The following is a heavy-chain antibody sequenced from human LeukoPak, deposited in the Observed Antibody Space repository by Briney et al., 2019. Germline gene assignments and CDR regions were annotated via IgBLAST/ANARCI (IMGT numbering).Heavy chain of an antibody. CDR1: GFTFSSYS. V-gene: IGHV3-21*01. CDR3: AGDGGGIAAAAGDWFDP. Sequence: GGSLRLSCAASGFTFSSYSMNWVRQAPGKGLEWVSSISSSSSYISYADSVKGRFTISRDNAHNSLYLQMNSLRAEDTAVYYCAGDGGGIAAAAGDWFDPWGQGTLVTVSS. D-gene: IGHD6-13*01. CDR2: ISSSSSYI. J-gene: IGHJ5*02.